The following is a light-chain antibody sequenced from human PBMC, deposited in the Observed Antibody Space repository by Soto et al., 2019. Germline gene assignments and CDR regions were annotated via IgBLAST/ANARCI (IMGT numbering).Light chain of an antibody. J-gene: IGKJ4*01. CDR1: QSISSY. Sequence: DIQMTQSPSALSASVGDRVTITCRASQSISSYLNWYQQKPGKAPKLLIYAASSLQSGVPSRFSGSGSGTDFTLTISSLQPEDFATYYCQQSYSTPLTFGGGTKVHI. CDR3: QQSYSTPLT. V-gene: IGKV1-39*01. CDR2: AAS.